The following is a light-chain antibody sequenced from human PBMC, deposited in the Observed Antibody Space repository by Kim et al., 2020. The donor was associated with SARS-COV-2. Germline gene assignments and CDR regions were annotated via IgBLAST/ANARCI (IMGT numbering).Light chain of an antibody. Sequence: EILMTQSTDTLSVSPGERATLSCRASQSISINLAWYQQKPGQSPRLLIHGASTRATGIPGRFSGSGSGTEFTLTINSLQSEDFAVYYCQHYNNWPITFGQGTRLEIK. J-gene: IGKJ5*01. CDR1: QSISIN. CDR2: GAS. CDR3: QHYNNWPIT. V-gene: IGKV3-15*01.